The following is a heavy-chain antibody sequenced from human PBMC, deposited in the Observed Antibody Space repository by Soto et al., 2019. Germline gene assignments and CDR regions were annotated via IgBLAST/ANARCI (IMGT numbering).Heavy chain of an antibody. CDR2: IYYSGSP. CDR3: ARVGDTAMATDY. CDR1: GGSISSGDYY. J-gene: IGHJ4*02. V-gene: IGHV4-30-4*01. Sequence: QVQLQESGPGLVKPSQTLSLTCTVSGGSISSGDYYWSWIRQPPGKGLEWIGYIYYSGSPYYNPSLKSRVTISVDSSKNNLALKLSSVTAADTAVYYCARVGDTAMATDYWGQGTLVTVSS. D-gene: IGHD5-18*01.